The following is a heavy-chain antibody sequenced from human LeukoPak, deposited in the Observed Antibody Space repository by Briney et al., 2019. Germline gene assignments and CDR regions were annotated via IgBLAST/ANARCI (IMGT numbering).Heavy chain of an antibody. D-gene: IGHD6-13*01. V-gene: IGHV1-69*04. Sequence: GASVKVSCKASGGTFSSYAISWVRQAPGQGLEWMGRIIPILGIANYAQKFQGRVTITADKSTSTAYMELSSLRSEDTAVYYCARNWYSSSSVTGCYYGMDVWGQGTTVTVSS. J-gene: IGHJ6*02. CDR2: IIPILGIA. CDR1: GGTFSSYA. CDR3: ARNWYSSSSVTGCYYGMDV.